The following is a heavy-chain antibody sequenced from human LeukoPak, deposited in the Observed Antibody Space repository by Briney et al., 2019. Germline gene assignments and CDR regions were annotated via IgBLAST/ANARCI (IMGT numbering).Heavy chain of an antibody. CDR2: INWNGGST. CDR1: GFTFDDYG. V-gene: IGHV3-20*04. J-gene: IGHJ4*02. CDR3: AKDSSGYYDILTGYWILALIDY. Sequence: PGGSLRLSCAASGFTFDDYGMSWVRQAPGKGLEWVSGINWNGGSTGYADSVKGRFTISRDNSKNTLYLQMNSLRAEDAAVYYCAKDSSGYYDILTGYWILALIDYWGQGTLVTVSS. D-gene: IGHD3-9*01.